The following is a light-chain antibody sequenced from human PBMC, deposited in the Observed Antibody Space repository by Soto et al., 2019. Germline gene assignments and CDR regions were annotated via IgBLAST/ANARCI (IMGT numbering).Light chain of an antibody. CDR3: SSYTSSSSNWV. CDR1: SSDVGGYNY. Sequence: QSALTQPASVSGSPGQSITISCTGTSSDVGGYNYVSWYQQHPGKAPKLMIYDVSNRPSGVSNRFSGSKSGNTASLTISGLQAEDEDDYYCSSYTSSSSNWVFGGGTKLTVL. CDR2: DVS. J-gene: IGLJ3*02. V-gene: IGLV2-14*01.